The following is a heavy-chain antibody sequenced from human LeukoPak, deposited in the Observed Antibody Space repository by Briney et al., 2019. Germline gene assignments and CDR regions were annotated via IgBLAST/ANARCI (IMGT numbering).Heavy chain of an antibody. D-gene: IGHD1-26*01. CDR2: IYYGGSS. Sequence: PSETLSLTCTVSGGSISTSSYYWGWIRQPPGKGLDWIGSIYYGGSSYYNPSLRSRVSISVDTSKNQFSLKLTSVTAADTAVYYCASGLFPTYSGTYLVVSGSDYWGQGTLVTVSS. CDR3: ASGLFPTYSGTYLVVSGSDY. J-gene: IGHJ4*02. V-gene: IGHV4-39*01. CDR1: GGSISTSSYY.